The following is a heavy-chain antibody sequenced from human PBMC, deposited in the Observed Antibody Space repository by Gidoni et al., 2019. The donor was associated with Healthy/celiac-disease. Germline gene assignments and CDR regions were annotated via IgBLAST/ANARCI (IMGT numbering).Heavy chain of an antibody. V-gene: IGHV4-39*01. CDR2: IDYSGST. CDR1: GGSFRSRSYC. CDR3: ARNDYGDYSPDAFDI. J-gene: IGHJ3*02. D-gene: IGHD4-17*01. Sequence: QLQLQASGAGLVKPSATVSLTCTLPGGSFRSRSYCWGRIRQPPGKGLEWIGRIDYSGSTYYNPSLKSRVTISVDTSKNQLSLKLSSVTAADTAVYYCARNDYGDYSPDAFDIWGQGTMVTVSS.